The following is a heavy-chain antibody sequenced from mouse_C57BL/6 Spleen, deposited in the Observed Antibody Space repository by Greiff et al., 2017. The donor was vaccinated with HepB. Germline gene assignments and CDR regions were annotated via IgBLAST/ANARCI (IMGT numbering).Heavy chain of an antibody. CDR2: IDPSDSYT. CDR1: GYTFTSYW. V-gene: IGHV1-50*01. Sequence: VQLQQSGAELVKPGASVKLSCKASGYTFTSYWMQWVKQRPGQGLEWIGEIDPSDSYTNYNQKFKGKATLTVATSSSTAYMQLSSLTSEDSAVYDCARSSDSSGYRYAMDYWGQGTSVTVSS. J-gene: IGHJ4*01. CDR3: ARSSDSSGYRYAMDY. D-gene: IGHD3-2*02.